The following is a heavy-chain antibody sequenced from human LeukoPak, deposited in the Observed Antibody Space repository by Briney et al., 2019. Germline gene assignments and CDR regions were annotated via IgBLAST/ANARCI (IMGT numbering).Heavy chain of an antibody. CDR3: ARAVDVADY. CDR1: GFIFTDHW. Sequence: GRSRRLSCVASGFIFTDHWMSWVRQAPGKGLDWVANIKEDESAKFYADSVRGRFTISRDNAKNSVYLEMNNLRVEDTAVYYCARAVDVADYWGRGTLVTVSS. CDR2: IKEDESAK. D-gene: IGHD3-16*01. V-gene: IGHV3-7*01. J-gene: IGHJ4*02.